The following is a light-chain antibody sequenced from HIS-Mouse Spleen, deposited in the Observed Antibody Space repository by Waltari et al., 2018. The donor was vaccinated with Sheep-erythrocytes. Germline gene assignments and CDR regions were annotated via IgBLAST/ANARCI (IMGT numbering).Light chain of an antibody. J-gene: IGKJ5*01. V-gene: IGKV1-12*01. CDR3: QQANSFPIT. CDR2: YAT. Sequence: DIQMTQSPSSVSASVGDRVTITCRASQGISRWLAWYQQKPGKAPKLLIYYATSLQSGVPSRFSGSGSGTDFTLPISRLQPEDFATYYCQQANSFPITFGQGTRLEIK. CDR1: QGISRW.